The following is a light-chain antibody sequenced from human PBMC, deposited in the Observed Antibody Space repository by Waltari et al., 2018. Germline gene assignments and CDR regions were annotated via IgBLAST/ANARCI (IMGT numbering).Light chain of an antibody. V-gene: IGKV3-20*01. CDR3: QHYVRLPAT. J-gene: IGKJ1*01. Sequence: EIVLTQSPGTLSLSPGERATLACRASQSVGRSLAWYQQKPGQAPSLLIYEASRRATGIPDRFRCSGSGTDFILTISTLEPEDFAVYYCQHYVRLPATFGQGTKVEI. CDR2: EAS. CDR1: QSVGRS.